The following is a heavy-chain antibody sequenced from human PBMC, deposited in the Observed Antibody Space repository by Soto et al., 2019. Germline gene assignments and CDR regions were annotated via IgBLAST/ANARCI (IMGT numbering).Heavy chain of an antibody. CDR1: LGSITTKDW. CDR2: IYHTGLT. J-gene: IGHJ4*01. Sequence: SETLSFTCTFSLGSITTKDWWRRFRQPPGKGLEWIGEIYHTGLTNYNASLKSRVTMSVDGSKNQFSLMLTSVTAADTAIYYCARDVAMPGESDRFDQWRQGTMVTVSS. V-gene: IGHV4-4*02. CDR3: ARDVAMPGESDRFDQ. D-gene: IGHD2-2*01.